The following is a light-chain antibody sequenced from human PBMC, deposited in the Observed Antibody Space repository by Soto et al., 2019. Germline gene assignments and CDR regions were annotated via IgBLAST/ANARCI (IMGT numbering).Light chain of an antibody. Sequence: EIVMTQSQSTLSVSPGERSTLSCMASQSVSSNLAWYQQKPGQAPRLLIYGASTRATGIPARFSGSGSGTEFTLTISSLQSEDFAVYYCQQYNNWPRTFGQGTKVDI. J-gene: IGKJ1*01. CDR3: QQYNNWPRT. CDR2: GAS. V-gene: IGKV3-15*01. CDR1: QSVSSN.